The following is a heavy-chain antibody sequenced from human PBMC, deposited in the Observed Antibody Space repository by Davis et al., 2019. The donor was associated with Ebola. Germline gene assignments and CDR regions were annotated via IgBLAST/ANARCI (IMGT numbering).Heavy chain of an antibody. V-gene: IGHV3-74*01. J-gene: IGHJ6*02. Sequence: GESLKISCAVSGFTFSSYWMHWVRQVPGKGLVWVSRINSDGSTTVYADSVKGRFTISRDNAKNTLYLQMDSLRAEDTALYYCARHSSSGDYDIFYYYYGMDVWGQGTTVTVSS. D-gene: IGHD3-9*01. CDR2: INSDGSTT. CDR1: GFTFSSYW. CDR3: ARHSSSGDYDIFYYYYGMDV.